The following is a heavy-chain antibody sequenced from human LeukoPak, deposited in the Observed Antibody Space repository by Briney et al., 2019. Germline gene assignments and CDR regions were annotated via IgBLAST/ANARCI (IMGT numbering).Heavy chain of an antibody. CDR1: GFTVSSNY. Sequence: GGSLRLSCAASGFTVSSNYMSWVRQAPGKGLEWVSVIYSGGSTCYADSVKGRFTISRDNSKNTLYLQMNSLRAEDTAVYYCAREYYGSGSYRARFDYWGQGTLVTVSS. D-gene: IGHD3-10*01. J-gene: IGHJ4*02. CDR3: AREYYGSGSYRARFDY. V-gene: IGHV3-66*01. CDR2: IYSGGST.